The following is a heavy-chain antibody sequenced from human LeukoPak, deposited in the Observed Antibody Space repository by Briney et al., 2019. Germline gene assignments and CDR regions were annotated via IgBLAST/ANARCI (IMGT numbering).Heavy chain of an antibody. D-gene: IGHD1-26*01. CDR3: ARSQSQSGSYRYYFAY. CDR2: MYYTANS. V-gene: IGHV4-61*08. CDR1: GVSVGSAGYY. Sequence: SETLSLTCSVSGVSVGSAGYYWTWIRQPPGKGLEWIGYMYYTANSNHNPFLKSRVTMSLDPSQNEFSLRLTSVTAADTAVYYCARSQSQSGSYRYYFAYWGQGILVTVSS. J-gene: IGHJ4*02.